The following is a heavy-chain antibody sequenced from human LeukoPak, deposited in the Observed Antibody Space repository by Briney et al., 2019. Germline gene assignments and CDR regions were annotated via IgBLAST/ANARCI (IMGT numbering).Heavy chain of an antibody. D-gene: IGHD5-24*01. CDR2: INPSGGST. Sequence: GASVKVSCKASGYTLTSYYMHWVRQAPGQGLEWMGIINPSGGSTSYAQKFQGRVTMTRDTSTSTVYMELSSLRSEDTAVYYCARASRDGYNYPDYFDYWGQGTLVTVSS. V-gene: IGHV1-46*01. CDR1: GYTLTSYY. J-gene: IGHJ4*02. CDR3: ARASRDGYNYPDYFDY.